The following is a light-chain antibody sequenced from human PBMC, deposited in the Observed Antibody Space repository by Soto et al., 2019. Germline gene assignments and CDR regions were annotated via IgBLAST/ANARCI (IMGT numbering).Light chain of an antibody. CDR3: HQYGSSPPYT. J-gene: IGKJ2*01. CDR1: QSVSSSY. Sequence: EIVLTQSPGTLSLSPGERATLSCRASQSVSSSYLAWYQQKPGQAPRLLIYGASSRATGIPDRFSGSGSGTDFTLTISRLXXXXXAXYYCHQYGSSPPYTFGQGTKLEIK. CDR2: GAS. V-gene: IGKV3-20*01.